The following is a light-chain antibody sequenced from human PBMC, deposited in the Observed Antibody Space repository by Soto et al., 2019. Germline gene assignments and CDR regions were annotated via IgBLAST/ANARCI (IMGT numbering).Light chain of an antibody. CDR2: SND. Sequence: QSVLTQAPSASGTPGQRVTMSCSGSRFNIGSNTVSWYQQLPGTAPKLLIYSNDQRPSGVPDRFSGSKSGSSASLAIRGLQSEDEADYYCAAWDDTLNGPVFGGGTQLTVL. CDR1: RFNIGSNT. J-gene: IGLJ3*02. CDR3: AAWDDTLNGPV. V-gene: IGLV1-44*01.